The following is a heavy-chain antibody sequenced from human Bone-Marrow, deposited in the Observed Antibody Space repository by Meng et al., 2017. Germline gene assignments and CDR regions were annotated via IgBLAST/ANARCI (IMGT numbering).Heavy chain of an antibody. CDR2: ISAYNGNT. CDR1: GGTFSSYT. V-gene: IGHV1-18*01. CDR3: ARELSRIAAAGTGYYYYGMDV. D-gene: IGHD6-13*01. Sequence: ASVKVSCKASGGTFSSYTISWVRQAPGQGLEWMGWISAYNGNTNYAQKLQGRVTMTTDTSTSTAYMELSSLRSEDTAVYYCARELSRIAAAGTGYYYYGMDVWGQGTTVTGAS. J-gene: IGHJ6*02.